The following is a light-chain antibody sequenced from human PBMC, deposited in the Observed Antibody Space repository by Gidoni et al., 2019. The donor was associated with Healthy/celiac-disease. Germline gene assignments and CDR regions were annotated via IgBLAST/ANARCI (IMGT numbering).Light chain of an antibody. Sequence: QAVVTPEPSLTVSPGGTVTLTCGSSTGAVTSGHYPSWFQQKPGQAPRTLIYDTSTKHSWTPARFSGSLLGGKAALTRSGAQPEDEAEYYCLLSYSGARGAVFGGGTQLTVL. CDR3: LLSYSGARGAV. CDR2: DTS. CDR1: TGAVTSGHY. J-gene: IGLJ7*01. V-gene: IGLV7-46*01.